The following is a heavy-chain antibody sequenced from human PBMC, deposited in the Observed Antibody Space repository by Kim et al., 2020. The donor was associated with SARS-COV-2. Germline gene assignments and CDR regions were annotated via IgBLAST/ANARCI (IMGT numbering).Heavy chain of an antibody. Sequence: ASVKVSCKASGYTFTDYAIHWVRQAPGQRLEWMGWIDTGNGKTQYSQKFQGRVTITRDTYASTVYMDVSSLTSEDTAIYYCARPSVGSIWYPCFDPWGQG. CDR3: ARPSVGSIWYPCFDP. CDR2: IDTGNGKT. J-gene: IGHJ5*02. CDR1: GYTFTDYA. V-gene: IGHV1-3*04. D-gene: IGHD6-13*01.